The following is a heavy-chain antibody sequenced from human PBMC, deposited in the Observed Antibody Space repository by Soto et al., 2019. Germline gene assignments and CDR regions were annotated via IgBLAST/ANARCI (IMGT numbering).Heavy chain of an antibody. D-gene: IGHD2-15*01. CDR1: GYTFTSYG. J-gene: IGHJ5*02. CDR3: ARADMSLVWFDP. V-gene: IGHV1-18*01. CDR2: ISAYNGNR. Sequence: QGQLVQSGAEVKKPGASVKVSCKASGYTFTSYGISWVRQAPGRGLEWMGWISAYNGNRNYAQKLHGRVTMTTDTSTSTAYMELRSLRSDDTAVYYCARADMSLVWFDPWGQGTLVTVSS.